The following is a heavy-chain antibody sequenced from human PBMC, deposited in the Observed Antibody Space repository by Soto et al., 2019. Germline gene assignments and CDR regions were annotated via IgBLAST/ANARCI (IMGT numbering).Heavy chain of an antibody. V-gene: IGHV1-18*01. CDR1: GYTFTDYG. J-gene: IGHJ4*02. CDR2: ISGYNGNT. Sequence: QVQLVQSGAEVKKPGASVKVSCKASGYTFTDYGISWVRQAPGQGLEWMGWISGYNGNTDYAQNFQGRVTMTTDTSTSTDYMELRGLRSDDTAIFFCARDSGNLXGWAYFFDYWGQGTLVTVSS. CDR3: ARDSGNLXGWAYFFDY. D-gene: IGHD1-26*01.